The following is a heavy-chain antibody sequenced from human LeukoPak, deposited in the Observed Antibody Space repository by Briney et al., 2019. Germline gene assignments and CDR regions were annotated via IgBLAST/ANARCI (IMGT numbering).Heavy chain of an antibody. CDR3: ARGGWSLDL. D-gene: IGHD1-26*01. CDR2: IFYTGSA. V-gene: IGHV4-39*01. CDR1: GGSISSSGYY. Sequence: SETLSLTCTVSGGSISSSGYYWGWVRQPPGKGLEWIGNIFYTGSAFYNPSLESRVTISVDTSKNQFSLKLSSVIAADTAVYFCARGGWSLDLWGRGTLVAVSS. J-gene: IGHJ2*01.